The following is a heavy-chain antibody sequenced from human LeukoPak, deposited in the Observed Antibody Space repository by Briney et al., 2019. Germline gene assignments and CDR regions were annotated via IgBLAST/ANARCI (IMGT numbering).Heavy chain of an antibody. V-gene: IGHV3-30*18. CDR3: AKEQYSSSWYVDY. CDR2: IPYDGSNK. CDR1: GFTFSSYG. D-gene: IGHD6-13*01. J-gene: IGHJ4*02. Sequence: PGGSLRLSCAASGFTFSSYGMHWVRQAPGKGLEWVAVIPYDGSNKYYADSVKGRFTISRDNSKNTLYLQMNSLRGEDTAVYYCAKEQYSSSWYVDYWGQGTLVTVSS.